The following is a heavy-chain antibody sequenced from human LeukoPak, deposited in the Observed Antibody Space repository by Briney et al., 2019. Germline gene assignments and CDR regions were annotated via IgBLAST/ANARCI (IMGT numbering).Heavy chain of an antibody. V-gene: IGHV1-8*01. D-gene: IGHD6-6*01. CDR1: GYTFTSYD. Sequence: GASVKVSCQASGYTFTSYDINWVRQATGQGLEWMGWMNPNSGNTGYAQKFQGRVTMTRNTSISTAYMELSSQRSEDTAVYYCARGGGSSSNHYYYYMDVWGKGTTVTVSS. CDR3: ARGGGSSSNHYYYYMDV. J-gene: IGHJ6*03. CDR2: MNPNSGNT.